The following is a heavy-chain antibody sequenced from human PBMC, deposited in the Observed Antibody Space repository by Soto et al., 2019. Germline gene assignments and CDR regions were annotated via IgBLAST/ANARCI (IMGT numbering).Heavy chain of an antibody. D-gene: IGHD6-6*01. V-gene: IGHV3-33*01. J-gene: IGHJ6*02. CDR3: ARDQRSSSFYGMDV. Sequence: QVQLVESGGGVVQPGRSLRLSCAASGFTFSSYGMHWVRQAPGKGLEWVAVIWYDGSNKYYADSVKGRFTISRDNSKNTLYLQMNSLRAEDTAVYYCARDQRSSSFYGMDVWGQGTTVTVSS. CDR2: IWYDGSNK. CDR1: GFTFSSYG.